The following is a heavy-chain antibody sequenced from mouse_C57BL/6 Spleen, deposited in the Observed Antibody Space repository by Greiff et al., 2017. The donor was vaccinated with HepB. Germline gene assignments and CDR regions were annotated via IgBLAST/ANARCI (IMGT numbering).Heavy chain of an antibody. CDR2: ISDGGSYT. Sequence: EVKLVESGGGLVKPGGSLKLSCAASGFTFSSYAMSWVRQTPEKRLEWVATISDGGSYTYYPDNVKGRFTISRDNAKNNLYLQMSHLKSEDTAMYYCERVYDYDEGAWFAYWGQGTLVTVSA. J-gene: IGHJ3*01. CDR1: GFTFSSYA. CDR3: ERVYDYDEGAWFAY. D-gene: IGHD2-4*01. V-gene: IGHV5-4*03.